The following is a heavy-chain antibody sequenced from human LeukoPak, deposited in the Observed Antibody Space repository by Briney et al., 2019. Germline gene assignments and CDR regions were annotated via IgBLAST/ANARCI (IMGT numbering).Heavy chain of an antibody. D-gene: IGHD6-13*01. Sequence: ASVKVSCKSSGYTFTSYYVHWVRQAPGQGLEWMGIINPSGGSTSHAQRFQGRVTLTRDTSTSTVYMELSSLRSEDTAVYYCARDRDSSSWFVDYWDQGTLVTVSS. V-gene: IGHV1-46*01. CDR2: INPSGGST. J-gene: IGHJ4*02. CDR3: ARDRDSSSWFVDY. CDR1: GYTFTSYY.